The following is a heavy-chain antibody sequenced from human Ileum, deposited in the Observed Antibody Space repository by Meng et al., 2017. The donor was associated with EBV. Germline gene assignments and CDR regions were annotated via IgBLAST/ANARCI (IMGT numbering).Heavy chain of an antibody. CDR1: GASISSTNW. V-gene: IGHV4-4*02. Sequence: QVQLQESGPGLLKHSATLSLTCAVSGASISSTNWWSWVRQPPGKGLEWIGDIYHSGSTNYNPSLKSRVTISIDASKNQFSLKVTSVTAADTAMYYCANRRPASGPLGDYWGQGTLVTVSS. CDR3: ANRRPASGPLGDY. CDR2: IYHSGST. J-gene: IGHJ4*02. D-gene: IGHD2-2*01.